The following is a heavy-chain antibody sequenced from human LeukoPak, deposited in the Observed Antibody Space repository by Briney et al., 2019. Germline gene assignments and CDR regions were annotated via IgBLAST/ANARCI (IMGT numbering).Heavy chain of an antibody. CDR2: ISYDGSNK. Sequence: GGSLRLSCAASAFTFSSYGMHWVRQAPGKGLEWVAVISYDGSNKYYADSVKGRFTISRDNSKNTLYLQMNSLRAEDTAAYYCAKDRYSSSWYQSSDWFDPWGQGTLVTVSS. V-gene: IGHV3-30*18. D-gene: IGHD6-13*01. CDR1: AFTFSSYG. J-gene: IGHJ5*02. CDR3: AKDRYSSSWYQSSDWFDP.